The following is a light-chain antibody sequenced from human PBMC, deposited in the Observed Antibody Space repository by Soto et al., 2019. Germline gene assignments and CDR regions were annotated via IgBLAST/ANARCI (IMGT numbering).Light chain of an antibody. CDR2: SAS. CDR1: QSVSSSY. Sequence: EIVLTQSPGTLSLSPGERATLSCRSSQSVSSSYLAWYQQKPGQAPRLLIYSASSRATGIPDRFSGSASGTDFTLTISRLEPEDFAVYYCQQYGSSPRFTFGPGTKVDIK. CDR3: QQYGSSPRFT. V-gene: IGKV3-20*01. J-gene: IGKJ3*01.